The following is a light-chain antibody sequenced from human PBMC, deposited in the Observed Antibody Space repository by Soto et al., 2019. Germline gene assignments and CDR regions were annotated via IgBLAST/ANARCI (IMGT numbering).Light chain of an antibody. V-gene: IGKV1-39*01. CDR2: AAS. CDR1: QYIGIY. J-gene: IGKJ5*01. Sequence: DIQMTQSPSSLSASVGDRVTITCRASQYIGIYLNWYQKKPGKAPKVLIHAASRVQSGVPSTFSASGSGTDFALTISSLQPEDFATYYCQQSYNSPPITFGQGTRLEIK. CDR3: QQSYNSPPIT.